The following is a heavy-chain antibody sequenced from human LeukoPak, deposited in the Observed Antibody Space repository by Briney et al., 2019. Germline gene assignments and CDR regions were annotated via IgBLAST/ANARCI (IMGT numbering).Heavy chain of an antibody. CDR3: ARSVTYNWFDP. J-gene: IGHJ5*02. V-gene: IGHV1-2*02. CDR2: INPNSGGT. D-gene: IGHD2-21*02. Sequence: ASVKVSCKASGYTFTGYYMHWVRQAPGQGLEWMGWINPNSGGTNYAQKFQGRVTMTRDTSISTAYMELSSLRPDDTAIYFCARSVTYNWFDPWGQGTRVTVSS. CDR1: GYTFTGYY.